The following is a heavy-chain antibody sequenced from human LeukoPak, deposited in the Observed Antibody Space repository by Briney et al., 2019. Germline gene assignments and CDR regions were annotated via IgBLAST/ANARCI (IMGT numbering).Heavy chain of an antibody. D-gene: IGHD1-26*01. J-gene: IGHJ4*02. CDR3: ARVYSGSSFFDY. Sequence: PSETLSLTCAVSGGSISSSNWWSWVRQPPGKGLEWIGEIYHSGSTNYNPSLKSRVTISVGKSNHQLSLKLSSVTAADTAVYYCARVYSGSSFFDYWGQGTLVTVSS. CDR1: GGSISSSNW. CDR2: IYHSGST. V-gene: IGHV4-4*02.